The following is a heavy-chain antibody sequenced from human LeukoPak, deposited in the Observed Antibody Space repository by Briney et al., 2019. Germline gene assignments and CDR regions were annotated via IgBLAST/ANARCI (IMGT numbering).Heavy chain of an antibody. V-gene: IGHV4-34*01. Sequence: SETLSLTCAVSGGSFSPYYWSWIRQPPGKGLEWIGEINHSGSTNYNPSLKSRVTISVDTSKNQFSLRLSSVTAADTAVYYCARGGFYCGGDCYVDYWGQGTLVTVSS. J-gene: IGHJ4*02. CDR2: INHSGST. D-gene: IGHD2-21*02. CDR1: GGSFSPYY. CDR3: ARGGFYCGGDCYVDY.